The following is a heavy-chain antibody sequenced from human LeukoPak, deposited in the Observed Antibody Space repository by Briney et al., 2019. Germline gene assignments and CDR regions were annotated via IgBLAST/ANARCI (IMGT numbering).Heavy chain of an antibody. CDR2: INLDSGGT. V-gene: IGHV1-2*02. CDR3: ARSPTAGWFDP. J-gene: IGHJ5*02. CDR1: GYTFTGYY. Sequence: ASVKVSCKASGYTFTGYYIHWVRQAPGQGLEWMGWINLDSGGTNYAQKFQGRVTMTRDTSISTAYMELSGLTSDDTAVYYCARSPTAGWFDPWGQGTLVTVSS.